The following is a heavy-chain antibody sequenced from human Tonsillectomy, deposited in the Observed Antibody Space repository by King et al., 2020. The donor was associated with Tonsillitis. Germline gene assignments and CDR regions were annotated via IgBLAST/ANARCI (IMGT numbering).Heavy chain of an antibody. V-gene: IGHV3-9*01. CDR2: ISGGSGYR. J-gene: IGHJ4*02. D-gene: IGHD6-19*01. CDR1: GFNFDYYS. CDR3: AKTWTLGIAVTGPFDY. Sequence: QLVQSGGGLVKPGRSLRLSCSAAGFNFDYYSLHLVRPAPGKGPAWGLGISGGSGYRGYGGSVKGRFTISRDNAKNSLYLQMNSLRAEDTALYYCAKTWTLGIAVTGPFDYWGQGTLVTVSS.